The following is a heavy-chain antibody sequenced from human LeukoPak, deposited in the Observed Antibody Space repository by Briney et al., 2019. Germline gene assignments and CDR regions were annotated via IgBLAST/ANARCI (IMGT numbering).Heavy chain of an antibody. CDR3: TTDLGLTMIRGVIVY. CDR1: GFAFTNAW. V-gene: IGHV3-15*01. CDR2: IKSKGDGETI. Sequence: GGSLRLSCAASGFAFTNAWMSWVRQAPGKGLEWVGRIKSKGDGETIDNAAPVKGRFTMSRDDSKATLYLQMNSLKAEDTAVYYCTTDLGLTMIRGVIVYWGQGALVTVSS. D-gene: IGHD3-10*01. J-gene: IGHJ4*02.